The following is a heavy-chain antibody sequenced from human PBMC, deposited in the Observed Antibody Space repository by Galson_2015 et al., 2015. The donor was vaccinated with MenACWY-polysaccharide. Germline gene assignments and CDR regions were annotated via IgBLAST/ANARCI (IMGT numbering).Heavy chain of an antibody. CDR3: GSRESGDFDYGYYMTV. D-gene: IGHD3-9*01. CDR1: GGSFIKLA. Sequence: SVKVSCKASGGSFIKLAFSWVRQATGLGLEWMGSIIPIFGSPKYTQRFQGRVTITADESRNAVYMEVSRLRSDDTAIYYCGSRESGDFDYGYYMTVWGNGTTVTVS. V-gene: IGHV1-69*13. CDR2: IIPIFGSP. J-gene: IGHJ6*03.